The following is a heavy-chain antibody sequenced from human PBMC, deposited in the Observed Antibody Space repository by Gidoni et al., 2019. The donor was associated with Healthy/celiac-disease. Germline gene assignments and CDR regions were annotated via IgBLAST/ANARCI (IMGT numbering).Heavy chain of an antibody. CDR2: IRSKANSYAT. D-gene: IGHD1-26*01. J-gene: IGHJ5*02. V-gene: IGHV3-73*02. CDR1: GFPFSGSA. Sequence: EVQLVESGGGLVQPGGSLKLSCAASGFPFSGSAMHWVRQASGKGLGWVGRIRSKANSYATAYAASVKGRFTISRDDSKNTAYLQMNSLKTEDTAVYYCTSTEGWVGATYNWFDPWGQGTLVTVSS. CDR3: TSTEGWVGATYNWFDP.